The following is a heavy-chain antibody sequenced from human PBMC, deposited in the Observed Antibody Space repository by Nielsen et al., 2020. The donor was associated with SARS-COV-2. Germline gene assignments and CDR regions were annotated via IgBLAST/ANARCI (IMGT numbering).Heavy chain of an antibody. J-gene: IGHJ4*02. D-gene: IGHD5-18*01. CDR1: GGSVSSGSYY. CDR3: ARDGYSYGYYYFDY. CDR2: IYYSGST. V-gene: IGHV4-61*01. Sequence: SETLSLTCTVSGGSVSSGSYYWSWIRKPPGKGLEWIGYIYYSGSTNYNPSLKSRVTISVDTSKNQFSLKLSSVTAADTAVYYCARDGYSYGYYYFDYWGQGTLVTVSS.